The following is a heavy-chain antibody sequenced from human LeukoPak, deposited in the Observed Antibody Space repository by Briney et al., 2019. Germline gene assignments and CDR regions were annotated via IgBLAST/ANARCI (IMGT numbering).Heavy chain of an antibody. CDR1: GYTFTGYY. V-gene: IGHV1-2*02. CDR3: ARRKDYYDSSGYCDI. J-gene: IGHJ3*02. Sequence: ASVKVSCKASGYTFTGYYMHWVPQAPGQGLEWMGWINPNSGGTNYAQKLQGRVTMTTDTSTSTAYMELRSLRSDDTAVYYCARRKDYYDSSGYCDIWGQGTMVTVSS. CDR2: INPNSGGT. D-gene: IGHD3-22*01.